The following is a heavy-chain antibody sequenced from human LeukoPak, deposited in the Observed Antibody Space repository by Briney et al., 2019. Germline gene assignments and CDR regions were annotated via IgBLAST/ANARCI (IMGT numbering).Heavy chain of an antibody. CDR2: ISGTGDST. CDR1: GFTFSSYA. J-gene: IGHJ4*02. V-gene: IGHV3-23*01. CDR3: AKMPVSYSSGWSTFDY. Sequence: GGSLRLSCVTSGFTFSSYAMSWVRQAPGKGLEWVSCISGTGDSTYYADSVKGRFTISRDNSKNTLYLQMNSLRAEDTAVYYCAKMPVSYSSGWSTFDYWGQGNLVTVSS. D-gene: IGHD6-19*01.